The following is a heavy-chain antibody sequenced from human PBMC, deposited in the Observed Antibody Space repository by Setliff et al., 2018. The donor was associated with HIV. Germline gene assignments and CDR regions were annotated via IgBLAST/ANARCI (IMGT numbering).Heavy chain of an antibody. Sequence: SETLSLTCAVSGYSISSGYYWAWIRQSPGKGLDWIGSIHHSGTTYYNPSLKSRVTISVDTTANQVSLQVNSVTAVDTAVYYCARVPHRVVGTTTLLYHFDYWGLGTLVTVSS. CDR2: IHHSGTT. CDR1: GYSISSGYY. V-gene: IGHV4-38-2*01. CDR3: ARVPHRVVGTTTLLYHFDY. D-gene: IGHD1-26*01. J-gene: IGHJ4*02.